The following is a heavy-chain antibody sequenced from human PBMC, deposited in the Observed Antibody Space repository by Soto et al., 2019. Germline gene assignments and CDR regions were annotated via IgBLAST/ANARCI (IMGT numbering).Heavy chain of an antibody. J-gene: IGHJ6*02. CDR2: IDQNGIT. CDR3: SRWNRDYYYDGMDF. V-gene: IGHV4-4*02. CDR1: GDPISSSKW. D-gene: IGHD1-1*01. Sequence: SETLSLTCAVSGDPISSSKWWTWVRQTPGKGLEWIGKIDQNGITNYNPSLESRVTILKDNSKNQLSLKLNSVTAVDSAVYYCSRWNRDYYYDGMDFWGQGAMVTVSS.